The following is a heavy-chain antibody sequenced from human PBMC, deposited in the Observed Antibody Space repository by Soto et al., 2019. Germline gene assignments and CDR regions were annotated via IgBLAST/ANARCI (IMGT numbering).Heavy chain of an antibody. CDR2: IKRKIDGGTT. J-gene: IGHJ4*02. D-gene: IGHD1-1*01. V-gene: IGHV3-15*01. CDR3: NIGTGLTEFDY. CDR1: GFTFSGAW. Sequence: SGGSLRLSCVVSGFTFSGAWMTWVRQAPGKGLEWVGRIKRKIDGGTTDYAAPVKGRFTISRDDSKSTLYLQMNSLRTEDTAMYYCNIGTGLTEFDYWGLGALVTVSS.